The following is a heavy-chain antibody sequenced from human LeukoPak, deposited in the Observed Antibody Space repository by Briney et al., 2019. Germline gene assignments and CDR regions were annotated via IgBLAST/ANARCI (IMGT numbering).Heavy chain of an antibody. Sequence: PGGSLRLSCAASGFTFNTYWMNWVRQAPGKGLVWVSRIASDGSSTTYADSVKGRFSISRGNAKNTLYLQMNSLRVGDTAVYYCARGRPHGNDYWGQGTLVTVSS. CDR3: ARGRPHGNDY. V-gene: IGHV3-74*01. D-gene: IGHD4-23*01. J-gene: IGHJ4*02. CDR2: IASDGSST. CDR1: GFTFNTYW.